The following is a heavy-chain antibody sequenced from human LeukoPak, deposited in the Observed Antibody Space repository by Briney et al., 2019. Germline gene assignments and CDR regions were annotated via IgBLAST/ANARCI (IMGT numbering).Heavy chain of an antibody. Sequence: PGGSLRLSCAASGFTFSSYEMNWVRQAPGQGLEWVSYISSSGSTIYYADSVKGRFTISRDNAKNSLYLQMNSLRAEDTAVYYCARDAPYYGSGSYYPFDYWGQGTLVTVSS. V-gene: IGHV3-48*03. J-gene: IGHJ4*02. D-gene: IGHD3-10*01. CDR2: ISSSGSTI. CDR3: ARDAPYYGSGSYYPFDY. CDR1: GFTFSSYE.